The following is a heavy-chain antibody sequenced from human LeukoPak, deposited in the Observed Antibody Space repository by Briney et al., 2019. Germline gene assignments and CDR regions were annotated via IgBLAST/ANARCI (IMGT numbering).Heavy chain of an antibody. CDR1: GFTFSSYS. CDR3: AKDPSTFLTTGWYFDL. Sequence: TGGSLRLSCAASGFTFSSYSMNWVRQAPGKGLEWVSSISSSNSYIYYADSVKGRFTISRDNSKSTLYLQMSSLRAVDTAIYYCAKDPSTFLTTGWYFDLWGRGTLVTVSS. V-gene: IGHV3-21*04. D-gene: IGHD4-17*01. CDR2: ISSSNSYI. J-gene: IGHJ2*01.